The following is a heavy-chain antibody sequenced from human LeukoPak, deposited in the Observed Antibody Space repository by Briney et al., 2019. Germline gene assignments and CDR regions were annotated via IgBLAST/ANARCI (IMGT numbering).Heavy chain of an antibody. CDR3: ARGSGSYYDLSFDF. J-gene: IGHJ4*02. Sequence: GGSLRLSCAASGFTFDDYGMSWGRQAPGKGLEWVSGINWNGGSTGYADSVKGRFTISRDNAKNSLYLQMNGLRADDTALYYCARGSGSYYDLSFDFWGQGTLVTVPS. CDR1: GFTFDDYG. D-gene: IGHD3-10*01. V-gene: IGHV3-20*04. CDR2: INWNGGST.